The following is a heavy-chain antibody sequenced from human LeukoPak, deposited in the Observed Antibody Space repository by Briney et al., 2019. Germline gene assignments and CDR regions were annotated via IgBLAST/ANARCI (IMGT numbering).Heavy chain of an antibody. CDR2: ISSSSSTI. J-gene: IGHJ4*02. CDR3: ARDTGSGSFDY. Sequence: PGGSLRLSCAASGFTFSSYSMNWVRQAPGKGLEWVSYISSSSSTIYYADSVKGRFTISRDNAKNSLYLQMNSLRAEDTAVYYCARDTGSGSFDYWGQGTLVTVSS. CDR1: GFTFSSYS. D-gene: IGHD6-19*01. V-gene: IGHV3-48*01.